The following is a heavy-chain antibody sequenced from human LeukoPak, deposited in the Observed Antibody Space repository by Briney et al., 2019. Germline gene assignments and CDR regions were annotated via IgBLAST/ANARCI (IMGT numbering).Heavy chain of an antibody. CDR2: ISWNSGSI. J-gene: IGHJ4*02. CDR1: GFTFDDYA. Sequence: PGRSLRLSCAASGFTFDDYAMHWVRQAPGKGLEWVSGISWNSGSIGYADSVKGRFTISRDNAKNSLYLQMNSLRAEDTALYYCAKGAYYGDHHYFDYWGQGTLVTVSS. CDR3: AKGAYYGDHHYFDY. V-gene: IGHV3-9*01. D-gene: IGHD4-17*01.